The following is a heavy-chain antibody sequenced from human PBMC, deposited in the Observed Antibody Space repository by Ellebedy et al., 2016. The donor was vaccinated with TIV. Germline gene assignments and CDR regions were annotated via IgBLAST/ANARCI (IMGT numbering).Heavy chain of an antibody. Sequence: AASVKVSCKTSGYTFTSYHLHWVRQAPGQGLEWLGWINTPNGNTNYAQHLQERVTLTIDTSTRTAYMELRSLRPRDTAVYYCAKEDESDAFDAWGQGTLITVSS. CDR3: AKEDESDAFDA. J-gene: IGHJ3*01. V-gene: IGHV1-18*01. CDR1: GYTFTSYH. CDR2: INTPNGNT.